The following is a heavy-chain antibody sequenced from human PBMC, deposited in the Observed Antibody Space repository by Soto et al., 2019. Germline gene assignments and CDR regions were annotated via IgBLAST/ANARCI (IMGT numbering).Heavy chain of an antibody. CDR3: AREKYSGYSYYYYYMDV. D-gene: IGHD5-12*01. Sequence: SETLSLTCTVSGGSISSGGYYWSWIRQHPGKGLEWIGYIYYSGSTYYNPSLKSRVTISVDTSKNQFSLKLSSVTAADTAVYYCAREKYSGYSYYYYYMDVWGKGTTVTVSS. CDR2: IYYSGST. CDR1: GGSISSGGYY. V-gene: IGHV4-31*03. J-gene: IGHJ6*03.